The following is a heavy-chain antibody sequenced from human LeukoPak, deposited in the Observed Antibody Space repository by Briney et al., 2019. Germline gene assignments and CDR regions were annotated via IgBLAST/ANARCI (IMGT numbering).Heavy chain of an antibody. V-gene: IGHV4-39*01. J-gene: IGHJ4*02. CDR2: IYYTGST. Sequence: SETLSLTCTVSGGSISRSCYYWGWIRQPPGKGLEWVGSIYYTGSTYCHPSLKSRVTIAVDTSKHQLSLRLNSVTAADPAVYYCARQVRDSSGYYKASYFDYWGQGTRVTVS. CDR1: GGSISRSCYY. CDR3: ARQVRDSSGYYKASYFDY. D-gene: IGHD3-22*01.